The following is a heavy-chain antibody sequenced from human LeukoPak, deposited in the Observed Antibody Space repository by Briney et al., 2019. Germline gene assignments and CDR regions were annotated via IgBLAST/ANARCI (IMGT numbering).Heavy chain of an antibody. Sequence: SETLFLTCTVSGGSISSYYWSWIRQPPGKGLEWIGYIYYSGSTNYNPSLKSRVTISVDTSKNQFSLKLSSVTAADTAVYYCARARYSSSLDYWGQGTLVTVSS. CDR1: GGSISSYY. J-gene: IGHJ4*02. CDR2: IYYSGST. V-gene: IGHV4-59*01. CDR3: ARARYSSSLDY. D-gene: IGHD6-13*01.